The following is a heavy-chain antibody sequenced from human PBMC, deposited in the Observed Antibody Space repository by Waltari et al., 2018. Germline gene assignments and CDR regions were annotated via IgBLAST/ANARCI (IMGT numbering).Heavy chain of an antibody. CDR3: ARDRYGDNWYFDL. CDR1: GYTFTSYA. CDR2: IYAGNGNT. D-gene: IGHD4-17*01. V-gene: IGHV1-3*01. Sequence: QVQLVQSGAEVKKPGASVKVSCKASGYTFTSYAMHWVRQAPGQRLEWMGWIYAGNGNTKYSQKFQGRVTITRDTSASTAYMELSSLRSEDTAVYYCARDRYGDNWYFDLWGRGTLVTVSS. J-gene: IGHJ2*01.